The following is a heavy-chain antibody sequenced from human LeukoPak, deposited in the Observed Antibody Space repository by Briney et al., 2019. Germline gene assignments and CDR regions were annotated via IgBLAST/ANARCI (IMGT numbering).Heavy chain of an antibody. CDR2: ISYDGSKK. CDR3: ARATWDPNYYYYMDV. J-gene: IGHJ6*03. V-gene: IGHV3-30*03. Sequence: GGSLRLSCAASGFTFRSYGMHWVRQAPGKGLEWVAVISYDGSKKYYADSVKGRFTISRDNSKNTLYLQMNSLRAEDTAVYFCARATWDPNYYYYMDVWGKGTTVTISS. D-gene: IGHD1-26*01. CDR1: GFTFRSYG.